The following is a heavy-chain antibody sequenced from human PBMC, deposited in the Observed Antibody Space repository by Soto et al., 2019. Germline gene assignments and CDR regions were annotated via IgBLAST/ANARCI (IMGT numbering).Heavy chain of an antibody. D-gene: IGHD7-27*01. V-gene: IGHV4-4*08. CDR1: GGSISSYY. CDR3: AKNWNWGSLVH. CDR2: INHSGST. Sequence: PSETLSLTCTVSGGSISSYYWSWIRQPPGKGLEWIGEINHSGSTNYNPSLKSRVTISVDTPKNQFSLKLSSVTAADTAVYYCAKNWNWGSLVHWGQGTLVTAPQ. J-gene: IGHJ4*02.